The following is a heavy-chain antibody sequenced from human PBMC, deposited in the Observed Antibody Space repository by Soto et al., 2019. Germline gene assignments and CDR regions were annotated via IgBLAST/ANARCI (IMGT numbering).Heavy chain of an antibody. J-gene: IGHJ6*02. CDR3: ARVQVTTFGGKSIYYYYYGMDV. Sequence: PSETLSLTCTVSGVSISSGGYYWSWIRQHPGKGLEWIGYIYYSGSTNYNPSLKSRVTISVDTSKNQFSLKLSSVTAADTAVYYRARVQVTTFGGKSIYYYYYGMDVWGQGTTVTVSS. D-gene: IGHD3-16*01. CDR1: GVSISSGGYY. CDR2: IYYSGST. V-gene: IGHV4-61*08.